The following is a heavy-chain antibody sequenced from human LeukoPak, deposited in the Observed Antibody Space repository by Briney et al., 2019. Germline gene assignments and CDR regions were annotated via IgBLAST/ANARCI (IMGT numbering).Heavy chain of an antibody. CDR3: ARDPRMVRGVIWGRDDY. J-gene: IGHJ4*02. Sequence: GGSLRLSCAASGFTFSSYAINWVRQAPGRGLEWVSGISGSGGSTYYADSVKGRFTISRDNSKNTLYLQMNSLRAEDTAVYYCARDPRMVRGVIWGRDDYWGQGTLVTVSS. CDR1: GFTFSSYA. D-gene: IGHD3-10*01. CDR2: ISGSGGST. V-gene: IGHV3-23*01.